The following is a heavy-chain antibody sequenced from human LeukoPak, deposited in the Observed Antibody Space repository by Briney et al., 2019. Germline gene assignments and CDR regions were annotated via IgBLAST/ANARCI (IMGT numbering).Heavy chain of an antibody. CDR2: IYYSGST. D-gene: IGHD3-10*01. Sequence: SETLSLTCTASGGSISSSSYYWGWIRQPPGKGLEGIGSIYYSGSTYYNPSLKSRVTISVDTSKNQFSLKLSSVTAADTAVYYCASEQLSITSYGMDVWGQGTTVTVSS. V-gene: IGHV4-39*07. J-gene: IGHJ6*02. CDR3: ASEQLSITSYGMDV. CDR1: GGSISSSSYY.